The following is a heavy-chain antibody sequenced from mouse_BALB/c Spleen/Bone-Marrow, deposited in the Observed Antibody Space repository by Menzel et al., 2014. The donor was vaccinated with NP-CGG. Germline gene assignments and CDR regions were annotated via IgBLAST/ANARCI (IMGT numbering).Heavy chain of an antibody. J-gene: IGHJ2*01. CDR3: ARYYYGYYFDY. V-gene: IGHV1-14*01. CDR1: GYTFTSYV. Sequence: EVKLVESGPELVKPGASVKMSCKASGYTFTSYVMHWVKQKPGQGLEWIGYINPYNDGSKYNEKFKGKATLTSDKSSSTAYMELSSLTSEDSAVYYCARYYYGYYFDYWGQGTTLTVSS. CDR2: INPYNDGS. D-gene: IGHD1-2*01.